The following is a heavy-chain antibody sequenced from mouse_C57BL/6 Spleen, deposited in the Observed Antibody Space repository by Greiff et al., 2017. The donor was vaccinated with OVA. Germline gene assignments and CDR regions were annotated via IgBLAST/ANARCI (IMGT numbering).Heavy chain of an antibody. J-gene: IGHJ2*01. CDR2: IDPSDSYT. V-gene: IGHV1-69*01. D-gene: IGHD2-1*01. CDR3: ARRIYYGNYCDD. Sequence: QVQLQQPGAELVMPGASVKLSCKASGYTFTSYWMHWVKQRPGQGLEWIGEIDPSDSYTNYNQKFKGKTTLTVDKSSSTAYMQLSSLTSDDSAVYYCARRIYYGNYCDDWGQGTTLTVSS. CDR1: GYTFTSYW.